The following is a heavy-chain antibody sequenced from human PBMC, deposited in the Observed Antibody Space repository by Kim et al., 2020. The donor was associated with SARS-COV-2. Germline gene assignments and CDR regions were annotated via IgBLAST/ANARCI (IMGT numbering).Heavy chain of an antibody. Sequence: SQTLSLTCVVSGDSVSSNSAAWNWIRLSPSRGLEWLGRTYYRSKGYNEYAVSVKSRVTINPDTSKNQFSLQLNSVTPEDTAVFYCARSSNSYLDYWGQGTLVTVSS. V-gene: IGHV6-1*01. CDR2: TYYRSKGYN. J-gene: IGHJ4*02. CDR1: GDSVSSNSAA. D-gene: IGHD3-16*02. CDR3: ARSSNSYLDY.